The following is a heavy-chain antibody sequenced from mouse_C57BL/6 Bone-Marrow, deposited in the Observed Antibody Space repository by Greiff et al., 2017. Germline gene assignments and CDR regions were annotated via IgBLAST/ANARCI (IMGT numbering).Heavy chain of an antibody. CDR1: GFTFSDYY. Sequence: EVKLVESEGGLVQPGSSMKLSCTASGFTFSDYYMAWVRQVPEKGLEWVANINYDGSSTYYLDSLKSRFIISRDNAKNILYLQMSSLKSEDTATYYCASEEGYFDYWGQGTTLTVSS. CDR3: ASEEGYFDY. J-gene: IGHJ2*01. V-gene: IGHV5-16*01. CDR2: INYDGSST.